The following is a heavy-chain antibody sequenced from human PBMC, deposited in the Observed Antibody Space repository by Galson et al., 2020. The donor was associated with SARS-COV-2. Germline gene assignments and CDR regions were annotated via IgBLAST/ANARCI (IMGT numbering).Heavy chain of an antibody. CDR3: AREYDPDGNDYYHLDL. CDR2: IKTYNGDT. D-gene: IGHD3-22*01. CDR1: GYIFDDFG. Sequence: ASVKVSCKASGYIFDDFGISWVRQAPGQGLEWMGWIKTYNGDTNYAQKLQGRVTMTTDAPTSTVYMELRSLNFDDTAVYFCAREYDPDGNDYYHLDLWGQGTLVTVAS. J-gene: IGHJ5*02. V-gene: IGHV1-18*04.